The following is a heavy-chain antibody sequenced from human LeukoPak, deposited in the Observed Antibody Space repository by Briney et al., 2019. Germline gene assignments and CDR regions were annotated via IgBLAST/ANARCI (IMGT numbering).Heavy chain of an antibody. D-gene: IGHD1-26*01. V-gene: IGHV4-4*07. CDR1: GASISSYY. Sequence: PSETLSLTCTVSGASISSYYWNWIRQPAGKGLEWIGRIYNSGSIDYNPSLMSRVTMSVDTSKNQFSLKLSSVTAADTAVYYCARYSGSNQRYFDYWGQGTLVTVSS. J-gene: IGHJ4*02. CDR2: IYNSGSI. CDR3: ARYSGSNQRYFDY.